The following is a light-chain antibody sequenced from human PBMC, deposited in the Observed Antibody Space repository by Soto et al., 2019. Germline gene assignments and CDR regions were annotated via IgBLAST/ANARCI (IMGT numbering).Light chain of an antibody. CDR3: QQYLNLLT. J-gene: IGKJ4*01. Sequence: DIQMTQSPSSLSASVGDRATITCQASQDINIYLNWYQQKPGKAPKLLIYDASNLETGVPSRFSGSGSGTEFTFTISSLQPEDIATYFCQQYLNLLTFGGGTKVEIK. V-gene: IGKV1-33*01. CDR2: DAS. CDR1: QDINIY.